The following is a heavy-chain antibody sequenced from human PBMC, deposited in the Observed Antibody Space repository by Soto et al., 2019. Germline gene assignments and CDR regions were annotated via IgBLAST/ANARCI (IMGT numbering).Heavy chain of an antibody. CDR2: IYHSGST. V-gene: IGHV4-30-2*01. CDR1: VGSFGSGGYS. Sequence: QLQLQESGSGLVKPSQTLSLPCAVFVGSFGSGGYSWSWIRRPPGKGLEWIGYIYHSGSTYYNPSLKSRVTISVDRSKNQFSLKLSSVTAADTAVYYCARGTNGYSGFDYWGQGTLVTVSS. J-gene: IGHJ4*02. D-gene: IGHD3-22*01. CDR3: ARGTNGYSGFDY.